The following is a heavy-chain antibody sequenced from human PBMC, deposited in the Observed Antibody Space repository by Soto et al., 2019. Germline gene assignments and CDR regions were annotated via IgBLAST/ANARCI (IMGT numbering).Heavy chain of an antibody. CDR3: AIDNGGFAAPGNDWLCP. CDR2: ISAYNGHI. J-gene: IGHJ5*02. Sequence: QIQLVQSGAEVKQPGASVTVSCQASGYTFNNYAITWVRQAPGLGLEWMGWISAYNGHIKYAQKLQGRLTMTTDSSTSTADMELRSPTYDDTAIYYCAIDNGGFAAPGNDWLCPCGEGSLFTVSS. CDR1: GYTFNNYA. V-gene: IGHV1-18*01. D-gene: IGHD6-13*01.